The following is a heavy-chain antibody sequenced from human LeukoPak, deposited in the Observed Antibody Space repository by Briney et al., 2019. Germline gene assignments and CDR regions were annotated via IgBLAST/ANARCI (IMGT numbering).Heavy chain of an antibody. CDR1: GFTFSSYA. D-gene: IGHD6-19*01. Sequence: GGSLRLSCAASGFTFSSYAMTWVRQAPGKGLEWVSGISDSGGGTYYADSVKGRFTISRDNSKNTVHLQMNSLRAEDTALYYCAKGYNSGWFESRGQGALGPVS. J-gene: IGHJ5*01. CDR3: AKGYNSGWFES. CDR2: ISDSGGGT. V-gene: IGHV3-23*01.